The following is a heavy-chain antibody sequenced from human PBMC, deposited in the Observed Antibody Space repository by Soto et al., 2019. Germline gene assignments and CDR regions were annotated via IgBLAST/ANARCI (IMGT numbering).Heavy chain of an antibody. CDR1: GFTFSSYG. CDR2: IWHDGGNK. V-gene: IGHV3-30*02. Sequence: GGSLRLSCAASGFTFSSYGMHWVRQAPGKGLEWVAFIWHDGGNKFYAESVKGRFTISRDNSKNTLSLQMNSLRPEDTAVYYCAKDSGYQLPDNYFYYGLDVWGQGTTVTVSS. CDR3: AKDSGYQLPDNYFYYGLDV. J-gene: IGHJ6*02. D-gene: IGHD2-2*01.